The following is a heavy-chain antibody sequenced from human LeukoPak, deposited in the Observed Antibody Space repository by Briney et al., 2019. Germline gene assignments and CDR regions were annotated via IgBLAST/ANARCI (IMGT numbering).Heavy chain of an antibody. J-gene: IGHJ4*02. CDR3: ARGFGIAPDY. CDR2: ISSSSSYI. Sequence: NSGGSLRLSCAASGFTFSSYSMNWVRQAPGKGLEWVSSISSSSSYIYYADSVKGRFTISRDNAKNSLYLQMNSLRAEDTAVYYCARGFGIAPDYWGQGTLVTVSS. CDR1: GFTFSSYS. V-gene: IGHV3-21*01. D-gene: IGHD3-10*01.